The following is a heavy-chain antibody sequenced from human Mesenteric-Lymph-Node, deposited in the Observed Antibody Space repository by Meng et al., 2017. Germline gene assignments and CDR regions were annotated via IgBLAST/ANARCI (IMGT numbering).Heavy chain of an antibody. CDR1: GGSISSGDSY. CDR3: ARGPTTYFDY. D-gene: IGHD4-17*01. CDR2: IYYSGST. J-gene: IGHJ4*02. Sequence: QGQLQGSGPGLGKPSQTLSLTCSVSGGSISSGDSYWSWIRQPPGKGLEWIGYIYYSGSTYYNPSLRSRITISVDTSKNQFSLRLRTVTAADTAVYYCARGPTTYFDYWGQGTLVTVSS. V-gene: IGHV4-30-4*01.